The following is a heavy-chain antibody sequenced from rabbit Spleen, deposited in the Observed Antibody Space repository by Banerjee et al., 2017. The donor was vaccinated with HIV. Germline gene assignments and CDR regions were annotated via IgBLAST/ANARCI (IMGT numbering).Heavy chain of an antibody. CDR3: VRDQAGDADYGPYYLNL. Sequence: QEQLVESGGGLVQPGGSLKLSCKASGFDFSFYGVSWVRQAPGKGLEWIGYIDPIFGRTYYANWVNGRFTISSHNAQNTLYLQLSSLTAADTATYFCVRDQAGDADYGPYYLNLWGPGTLVTVS. V-gene: IGHV1S47*01. CDR1: GFDFSFYG. D-gene: IGHD2-1*01. J-gene: IGHJ4*01. CDR2: IDPIFGRT.